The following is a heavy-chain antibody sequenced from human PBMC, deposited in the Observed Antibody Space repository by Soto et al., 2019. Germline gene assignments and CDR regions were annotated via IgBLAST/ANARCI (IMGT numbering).Heavy chain of an antibody. J-gene: IGHJ3*02. CDR1: GGSIRSYY. V-gene: IGHV4-59*01. CDR3: ARDGRGISRGAEAFDI. Sequence: QVQLQESGPGLVKPSETLSLICTVSGGSIRSYYWSWIRQPPGKGLEWIAYIYDSGRTNYNPSLKSRVTISIDTSKNQFSLKLTSVTAADTAVYYCARDGRGISRGAEAFDIWGQGTMVTVSS. CDR2: IYDSGRT. D-gene: IGHD3-3*01.